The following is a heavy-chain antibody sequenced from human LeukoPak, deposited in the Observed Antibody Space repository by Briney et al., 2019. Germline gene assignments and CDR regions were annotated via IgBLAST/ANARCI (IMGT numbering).Heavy chain of an antibody. CDR1: GGTFSSYA. Sequence: SVKVSCKASGGTFSSYAISWVRQAPGQGLEWMGRIIPILGIANYAQKFQGRVTITADKSTSTAYMELSSLRSEDTAVYYCARGLIDIVVVPAASPYYYYYGMDVWGQGTRVTVSS. D-gene: IGHD2-2*01. CDR3: ARGLIDIVVVPAASPYYYYYGMDV. V-gene: IGHV1-69*04. J-gene: IGHJ6*02. CDR2: IIPILGIA.